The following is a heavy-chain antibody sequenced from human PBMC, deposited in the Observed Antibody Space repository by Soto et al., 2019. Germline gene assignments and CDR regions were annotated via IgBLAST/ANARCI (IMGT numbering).Heavy chain of an antibody. CDR3: ARHTSNFRYYYYAMNV. J-gene: IGHJ6*01. CDR1: GYTFTEYW. Sequence: GESLKISCKGSGYTFTEYWIGWVRQLPGKGLEWMGIIYPGDSDTRYSPSFQGHVTITVDKSTSTAYLQWNTLKASDTAMYYCARHTSNFRYYYYAMNVCGRGTPVTV. CDR2: IYPGDSDT. V-gene: IGHV5-51*01. D-gene: IGHD4-4*01.